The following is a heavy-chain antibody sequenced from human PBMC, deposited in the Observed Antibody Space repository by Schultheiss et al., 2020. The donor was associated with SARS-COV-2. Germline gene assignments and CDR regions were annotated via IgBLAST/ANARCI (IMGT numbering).Heavy chain of an antibody. CDR3: AKGSDWNLPNWFDH. J-gene: IGHJ5*02. CDR2: ISPGDSDT. D-gene: IGHD1-7*01. CDR1: GYSFTSYW. Sequence: GESLKISCKGSGYSFTSYWIGWVRQMPGKGLEWMGIISPGDSDTRYSPSFQGQVTISADKSLSTAYLQLSSLKASDTAMYYCAKGSDWNLPNWFDHWGQGTLVTVSS. V-gene: IGHV5-51*01.